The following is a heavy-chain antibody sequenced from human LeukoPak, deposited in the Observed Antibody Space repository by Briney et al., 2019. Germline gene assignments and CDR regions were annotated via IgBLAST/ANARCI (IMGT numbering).Heavy chain of an antibody. D-gene: IGHD6-6*01. Sequence: PSETLSLTCTVSGDSISSYYWSWIRQPPGKGLEWIGYIYTSGGANYIPSLKGRVTISIDTSKNQFSLKLSSVTAADSAVYYCARLTRLSTSPDRYYLDYWGQGTLVTVSS. V-gene: IGHV4-4*09. J-gene: IGHJ4*02. CDR1: GDSISSYY. CDR2: IYTSGGA. CDR3: ARLTRLSTSPDRYYLDY.